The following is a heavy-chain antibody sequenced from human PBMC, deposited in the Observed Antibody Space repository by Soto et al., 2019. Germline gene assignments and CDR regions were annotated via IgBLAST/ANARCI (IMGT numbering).Heavy chain of an antibody. CDR1: GYSFPSYG. Sequence: QVQLVQSGTEVKKPGASVKVSCKASGYSFPSYGICWVRQAPGQGLEWMGWISIHNRNTYYAEKFQGRVTMTADTSTTTAHLELRSLRSDDTAVYYCARGESLWEWGQGTLVTVSS. CDR3: ARGESLWE. J-gene: IGHJ4*02. CDR2: ISIHNRNT. V-gene: IGHV1-18*01. D-gene: IGHD3-16*01.